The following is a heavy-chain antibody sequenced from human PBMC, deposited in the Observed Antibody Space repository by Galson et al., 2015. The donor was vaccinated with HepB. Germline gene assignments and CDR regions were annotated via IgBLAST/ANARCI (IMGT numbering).Heavy chain of an antibody. Sequence: SLRLSCAASGFTFSNYEMNWVRQAPGRGLEWVSFIDSSGSTKHYADSVKGRFTISRDDAKNSVFLQMNSLRVEDTAVYYCARDEEGILDFDYWGQGTLVTVSS. J-gene: IGHJ4*02. V-gene: IGHV3-48*03. D-gene: IGHD2/OR15-2a*01. CDR2: IDSSGSTK. CDR3: ARDEEGILDFDY. CDR1: GFTFSNYE.